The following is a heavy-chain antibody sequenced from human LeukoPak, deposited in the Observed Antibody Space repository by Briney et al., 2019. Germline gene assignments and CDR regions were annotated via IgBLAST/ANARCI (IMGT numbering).Heavy chain of an antibody. CDR2: ISSGVGSTC. CDR3: AKGVRGSSGWYIHSTAEYFQH. J-gene: IGHJ1*01. CDR1: GFSFAKYD. V-gene: IGHV3-48*01. D-gene: IGHD6-19*01. Sequence: PGGSLRLSCAASGFSFAKYDMNWIRRAPGKGLEWIAYISSGVGSTCSYADSVQGRFTVSRDNGERSLYLQMNSLRADDTAMYYCAKGVRGSSGWYIHSTAEYFQHWGQGTLVTVSS.